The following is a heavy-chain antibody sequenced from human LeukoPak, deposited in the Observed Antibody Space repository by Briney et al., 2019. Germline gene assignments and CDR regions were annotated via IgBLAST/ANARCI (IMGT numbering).Heavy chain of an antibody. CDR3: ARDHPGYYYDSSGYLRGYYFDY. D-gene: IGHD3-22*01. J-gene: IGHJ4*02. Sequence: PGGSLRPSCAASGFTLSSYAMHWVRQAPGKGLEWVAVISYDGSNKYYADSVKGRFTISRDSSKNTLYLQMNSLRAEDTAVYYCARDHPGYYYDSSGYLRGYYFDYWGQGTLVTVSS. CDR1: GFTLSSYA. V-gene: IGHV3-30-3*01. CDR2: ISYDGSNK.